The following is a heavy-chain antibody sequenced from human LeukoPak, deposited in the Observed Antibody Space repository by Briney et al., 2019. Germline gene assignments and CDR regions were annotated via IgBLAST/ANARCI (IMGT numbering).Heavy chain of an antibody. CDR2: IIPILGIA. J-gene: IGHJ6*03. V-gene: IGHV1-69*02. CDR3: AGRTQYPDKYYYYMDV. D-gene: IGHD4-11*01. CDR1: GGTFSSYT. Sequence: SVKVSCQASGGTFSSYTISWLGQAPGQGLEWMGRIIPILGIANYAQKFQGRVTITAHKSTSAAYMELSSLRSEDTAVYYCAGRTQYPDKYYYYMDVWGKGTTVTVSS.